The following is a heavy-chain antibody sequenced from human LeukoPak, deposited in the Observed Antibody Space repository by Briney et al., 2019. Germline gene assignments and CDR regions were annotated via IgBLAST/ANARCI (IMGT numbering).Heavy chain of an antibody. Sequence: SETLSLTCTVSGGSISSGNYYWSWIRQPAGKGLEWIGRIYISGSTNYNPSLKSRVTISVDRSKNQFSLKLSSVTAADTAVYYCARDPYDSSGYYYDWGQGILVTVSS. V-gene: IGHV4-61*02. CDR2: IYISGST. J-gene: IGHJ4*02. CDR3: ARDPYDSSGYYYD. CDR1: GGSISSGNYY. D-gene: IGHD3-22*01.